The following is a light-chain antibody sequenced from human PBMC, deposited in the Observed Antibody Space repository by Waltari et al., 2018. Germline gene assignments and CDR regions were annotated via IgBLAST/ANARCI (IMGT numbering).Light chain of an antibody. CDR2: VNSEGSN. V-gene: IGLV4-69*01. Sequence: QLVLTQSPSASASLGASVQLTCTLSSGHSGNLIAWPQKQPETGPRYLMKVNSEGSNTTGDASPYRFSGSSSGAERYLTISSLQSEDEADYYGQTGGHGTWVFGGGTKLTVL. CDR3: QTGGHGTWV. J-gene: IGLJ3*02. CDR1: SGHSGNL.